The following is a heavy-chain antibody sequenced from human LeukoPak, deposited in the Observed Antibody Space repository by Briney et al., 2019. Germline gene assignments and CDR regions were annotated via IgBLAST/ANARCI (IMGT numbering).Heavy chain of an antibody. J-gene: IGHJ4*02. Sequence: GSLRLSCAGSGFTFSGYSLNWVRQAPGKGLEWVSSITSSGSSMYYADSVKGRFTISRDNSKNTLYLQMNSLRAEDTAVYYCAKDADIGELFGAPVYWGQGTLVTVSS. CDR2: ITSSGSSM. D-gene: IGHD3-10*01. CDR3: AKDADIGELFGAPVY. CDR1: GFTFSGYS. V-gene: IGHV3-21*04.